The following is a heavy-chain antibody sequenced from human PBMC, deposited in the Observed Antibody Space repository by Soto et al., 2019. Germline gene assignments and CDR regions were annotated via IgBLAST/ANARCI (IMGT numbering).Heavy chain of an antibody. CDR3: ARGLFYYGMDV. V-gene: IGHV1-8*01. Sequence: ASVKVSCKASGYTFSSYDINWVRQATGQGLEWMGWMNPNSGNTGNAQKFQGRVTMTRNTSISTAYMELSSLRSEDTAVYYCARGLFYYGMDVWSQGTTVTVSS. CDR2: MNPNSGNT. CDR1: GYTFSSYD. J-gene: IGHJ6*02.